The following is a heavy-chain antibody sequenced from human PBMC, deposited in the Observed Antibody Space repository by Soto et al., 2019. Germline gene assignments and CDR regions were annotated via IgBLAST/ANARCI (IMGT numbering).Heavy chain of an antibody. Sequence: QLQLQESGPGLVKPSETLSLTCTVSSGPCSSWNYYWGWVRQPPGQGREWIAAIHDSGKTAYNSALQSPVTISVDTSKQQFSMKVDSVTAADTAVYYCERSHNAIFGDDTVDTWGKGTMVTVSS. CDR1: SGPCSSWNYY. CDR3: ERSHNAIFGDDTVDT. CDR2: IHDSGKT. J-gene: IGHJ3*02. V-gene: IGHV4-39*01. D-gene: IGHD3-10*01.